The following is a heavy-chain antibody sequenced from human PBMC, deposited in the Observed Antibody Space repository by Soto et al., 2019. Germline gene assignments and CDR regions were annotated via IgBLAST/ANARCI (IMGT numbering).Heavy chain of an antibody. D-gene: IGHD1-26*01. CDR2: VSGSGATT. CDR3: AKDEGQRSFYFDY. V-gene: IGHV3-23*01. J-gene: IGHJ4*02. CDR1: GFTFSDCA. Sequence: EVQLLESGGGLVQPGGSLRLSCAISGFTFSDCAMGWVRQAPGKGLEWVSTVSGSGATTFYADSVKGRFTISRDNFNNTVSLQMNRLSAEDTAVYYCAKDEGQRSFYFDYWGQGTLFTVSS.